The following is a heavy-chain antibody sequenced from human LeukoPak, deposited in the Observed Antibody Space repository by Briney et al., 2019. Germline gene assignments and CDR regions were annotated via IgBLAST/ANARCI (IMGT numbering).Heavy chain of an antibody. CDR2: ISGSGGST. CDR3: AKMDSIAAAGTFDY. D-gene: IGHD6-13*01. Sequence: GRSLRLSCAASRFTFSNFDMHWVRQAPGKGLEWVSGISGSGGSTYYADSVKGRFTISRDNSKDTLFLQMNSLRAEDTAVYYCAKMDSIAAAGTFDYWGQGTLVTVSS. J-gene: IGHJ4*02. V-gene: IGHV3-23*01. CDR1: RFTFSNFD.